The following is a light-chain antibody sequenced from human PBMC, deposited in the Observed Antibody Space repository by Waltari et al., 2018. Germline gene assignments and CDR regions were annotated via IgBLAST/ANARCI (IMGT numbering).Light chain of an antibody. Sequence: DIQMTQSPSSLSASVADRVTITCRASQSINNLLNWYQQTPGKAPKRLIYAASNLHSGVPSRFSGSGSGTEFTLTISSLQPEDFATYFCQQSHSIPLTFGGGTKVEI. V-gene: IGKV1-39*01. J-gene: IGKJ4*01. CDR1: QSINNL. CDR2: AAS. CDR3: QQSHSIPLT.